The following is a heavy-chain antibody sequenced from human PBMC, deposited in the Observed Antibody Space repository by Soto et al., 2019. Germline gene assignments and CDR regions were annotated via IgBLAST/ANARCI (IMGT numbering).Heavy chain of an antibody. CDR3: ARRGGGDSLFDS. CDR1: GNSFSTSNYY. J-gene: IGHJ4*02. Sequence: QLHLQESGPGLVKPSETLSLTCTVSGNSFSTSNYYWGWIRQPPGKGLEWIGTIFYGGGTGVTYYHPSLKRRVTIPVDTSKNQFSLKLRSITAADTAFYFCARRGGGDSLFDSWGQGKLVTVSS. CDR2: IFYGGGTGVT. D-gene: IGHD4-17*01. V-gene: IGHV4-39*01.